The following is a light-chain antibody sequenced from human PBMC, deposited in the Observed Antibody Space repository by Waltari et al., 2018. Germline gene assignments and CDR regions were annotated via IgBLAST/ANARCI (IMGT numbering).Light chain of an antibody. CDR1: SPTIGGHY. V-gene: IGLV1-51*01. J-gene: IGLJ2*01. CDR3: VAWDDSLSAVI. Sequence: QSLLTQPPSMSAAPGQKVTIYCSGSSPTIGGHYVTRYQQPPGAAPKLLIYDNNKRPSGIPGRFSGARSGTSATLGISGLQSGDEADYFCVAWDDSLSAVIFGGGTKLTVL. CDR2: DNN.